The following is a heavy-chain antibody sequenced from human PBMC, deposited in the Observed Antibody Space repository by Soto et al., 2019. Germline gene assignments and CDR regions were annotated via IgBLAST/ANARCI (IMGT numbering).Heavy chain of an antibody. CDR1: GYTFSSNS. D-gene: IGHD2-15*01. CDR2: ITPFNGDT. CDR3: ASVRVVVGATIDS. J-gene: IGHJ4*02. V-gene: IGHV1-18*04. Sequence: QVQLVQSGSEVKKPGASVKVSCKASGYTFSSNSIHWVRQAPGQGLEWMGWITPFNGDTSYAQKFQGRVTMTTDTSTSTVFMELRSLRFDDTAVYYCASVRVVVGATIDSWGQGTLVTVSS.